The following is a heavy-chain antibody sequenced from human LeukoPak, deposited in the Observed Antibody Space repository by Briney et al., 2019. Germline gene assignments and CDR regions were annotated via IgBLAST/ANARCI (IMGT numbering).Heavy chain of an antibody. V-gene: IGHV3-23*01. J-gene: IGHJ3*02. CDR3: AKVLDIVVVPAASAVDI. CDR2: ISGSGGNT. Sequence: GGSLRLSCAASGFTVSSNYMSWVRQAPGKGLEWVSAISGSGGNTYYADSVKGRFTISRDNSKNTLYLQMNSLRAEDTAVYYCAKVLDIVVVPAASAVDIWGQGTMATVSS. D-gene: IGHD2-2*03. CDR1: GFTVSSNY.